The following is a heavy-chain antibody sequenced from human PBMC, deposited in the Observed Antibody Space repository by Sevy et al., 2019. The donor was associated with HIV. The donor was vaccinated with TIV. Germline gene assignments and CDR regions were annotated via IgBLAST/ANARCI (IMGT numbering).Heavy chain of an antibody. CDR2: INPNSGGT. CDR1: GYTFTGYY. CDR3: ARDQSYYVFWSAIGGMDV. Sequence: ASVKVSCKASGYTFTGYYMHWVRQAPGQGLEWMGWINPNSGGTNYAQKFQGRVTMTRETYISTAYMELSRLRSDDTAVYYCARDQSYYVFWSAIGGMDVWGQGTTVTVSS. V-gene: IGHV1-2*02. J-gene: IGHJ6*02. D-gene: IGHD3-3*01.